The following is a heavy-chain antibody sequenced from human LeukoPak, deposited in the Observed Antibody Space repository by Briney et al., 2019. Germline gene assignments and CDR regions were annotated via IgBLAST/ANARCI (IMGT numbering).Heavy chain of an antibody. CDR1: GFTFSSYE. J-gene: IGHJ4*02. CDR3: ARERYNWNSDY. Sequence: GGSLRLSCTASGFTFSSYEMNWVRQAPWKGLEWVTYISSSGSTIYYADSVKGRFTISRDNAKNSLYLQMNSLRAEDTAVYYCARERYNWNSDYWGQGTLVTVSS. CDR2: ISSSGSTI. V-gene: IGHV3-48*03. D-gene: IGHD1-20*01.